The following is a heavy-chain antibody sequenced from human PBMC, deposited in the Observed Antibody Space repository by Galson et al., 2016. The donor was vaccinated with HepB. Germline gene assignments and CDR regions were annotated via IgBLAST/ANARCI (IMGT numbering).Heavy chain of an antibody. CDR2: IYPGDSDP. D-gene: IGHD2/OR15-2a*01. Sequence: QSGAEVTKPGESLKISCKGSGSNFSTDWIGWARQMPGTGLEWMAIIYPGDSDPRYSPSFQGQITISADKSINTAYLQWSSLKASDTAIYYCVRLPKYLRGRGGYWGQGTLVTVSS. CDR3: VRLPKYLRGRGGY. V-gene: IGHV5-51*01. CDR1: GSNFSTDW. J-gene: IGHJ4*02.